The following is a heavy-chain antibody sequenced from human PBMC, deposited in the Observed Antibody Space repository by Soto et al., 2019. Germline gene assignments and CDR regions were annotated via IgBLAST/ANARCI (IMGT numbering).Heavy chain of an antibody. J-gene: IGHJ6*02. CDR3: ARGRAPVVAATTYYYYGMDV. CDR1: GDSINSADYY. V-gene: IGHV4-30-4*01. D-gene: IGHD2-15*01. CDR2: IYYSGST. Sequence: PSETLSLTCTVSGDSINSADYYWSWIRQPPGKGLEWIGHIYYSGSTYYTPSLKSRVTISIDTSKNQFSLKPSSVNAADTAVYYCARGRAPVVAATTYYYYGMDVWGQGTTVS.